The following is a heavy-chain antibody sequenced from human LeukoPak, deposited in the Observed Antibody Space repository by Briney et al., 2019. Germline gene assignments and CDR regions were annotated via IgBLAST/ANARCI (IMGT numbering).Heavy chain of an antibody. CDR3: ASTFGVVGGYYYYYMDV. CDR1: GGTFSSYA. Sequence: GASVKVSCKASGGTFSSYAISWVRQAPGQGLEWMGGIIPIFGTANYAQKFQGRVTITTDESTSTAYMELSSLRSEDTAVYYCASTFGVVGGYYYYYMDVWGKGTTVTVSS. D-gene: IGHD3-3*01. V-gene: IGHV1-69*05. CDR2: IIPIFGTA. J-gene: IGHJ6*03.